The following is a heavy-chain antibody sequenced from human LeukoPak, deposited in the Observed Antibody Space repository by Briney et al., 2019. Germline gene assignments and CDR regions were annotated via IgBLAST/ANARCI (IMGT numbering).Heavy chain of an antibody. J-gene: IGHJ5*02. CDR3: AKVTVGTTSRFDT. CDR2: IRSSGGST. D-gene: IGHD2/OR15-2a*01. CDR1: GFTFSSYA. V-gene: IGHV3-23*01. Sequence: GGSLRLSCAASGFTFSSYAMSWVRQAPGKGLEWVSSIRSSGGSTYYADSVKGRFTVSRDNSKNTLYLQMSSLRAEDTAVYYCAKVTVGTTSRFDTWGQGTLVTVSS.